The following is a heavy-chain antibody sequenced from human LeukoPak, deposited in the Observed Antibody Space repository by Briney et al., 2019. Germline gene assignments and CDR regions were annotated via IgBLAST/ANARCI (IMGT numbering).Heavy chain of an antibody. D-gene: IGHD3-10*02. J-gene: IGHJ6*03. CDR3: AREDYVRIMDV. CDR1: GFTVSSIY. Sequence: GGSLRLSCAACGFTVSSIYMSWVPQAPGKGLEWVSVIYSGGSTYYADSVKGRFTISRDNSKNTLYLQSNRRSVEDTGTFDCAREDYVRIMDVWCNGTKVTVSS. CDR2: IYSGGST. V-gene: IGHV3-53*01.